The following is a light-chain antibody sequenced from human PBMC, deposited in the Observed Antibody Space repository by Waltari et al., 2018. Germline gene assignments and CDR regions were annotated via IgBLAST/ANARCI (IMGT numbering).Light chain of an antibody. V-gene: IGKV1-6*01. J-gene: IGKJ1*01. CDR2: GAS. CDR3: LQDYSYPRT. Sequence: AIQMTQSPSSLSASVGDRVTITCRASQYIRNDISWYQQRPGRAPKLLIYGASYLHSGVPSRFSGSGSGTFFTLIISSLQPEDFATYYCLQDYSYPRTFGQGTKVDIK. CDR1: QYIRND.